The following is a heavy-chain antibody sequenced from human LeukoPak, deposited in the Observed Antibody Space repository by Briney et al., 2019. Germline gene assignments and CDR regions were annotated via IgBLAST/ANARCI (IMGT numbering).Heavy chain of an antibody. V-gene: IGHV4-59*01. CDR3: ARGGRDWFDP. CDR2: IYYSGST. Sequence: SETLSLTCTVSGDSISSYYWSWIRQPPGKGLEWIGYIYYSGSTNYNPSLKSRVTISVDTSKNQFSLKLTSVTAADTAVYYCARGGRDWFDPWGQGTLVTVSS. J-gene: IGHJ5*02. CDR1: GDSISSYY.